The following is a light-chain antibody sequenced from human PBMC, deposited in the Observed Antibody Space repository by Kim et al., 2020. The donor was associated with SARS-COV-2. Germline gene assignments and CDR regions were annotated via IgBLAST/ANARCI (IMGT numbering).Light chain of an antibody. J-gene: IGKJ2*01. CDR1: HSVTNDC. CDR2: GAY. V-gene: IGKV3-20*01. CDR3: QQYGNSPVT. Sequence: LAPGEGATLACRASHSVTNDCLAWLQQKPGQPPRLLIYGAYNRATGIPDRFSGSGSGTDFTLTISRLEPEDFALYYCQQYGNSPVTFGQGTKLEI.